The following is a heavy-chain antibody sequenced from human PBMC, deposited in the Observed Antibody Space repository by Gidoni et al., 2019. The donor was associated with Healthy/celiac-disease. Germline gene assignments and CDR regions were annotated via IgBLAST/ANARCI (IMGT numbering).Heavy chain of an antibody. CDR1: GFTFSGSA. CDR3: TRRADYGGNWPIDY. D-gene: IGHD4-17*01. J-gene: IGHJ4*02. Sequence: EVQLVESGGGLVQPGGSWKLSCAASGFTFSGSAIPWVRQASGKGLEWVGSIRSKANSYATAYAASEKGRFTISRDDSKNTAYLQMNSLKTEDTAVYYCTRRADYGGNWPIDYWGQGTLVTVSS. CDR2: IRSKANSYAT. V-gene: IGHV3-73*01.